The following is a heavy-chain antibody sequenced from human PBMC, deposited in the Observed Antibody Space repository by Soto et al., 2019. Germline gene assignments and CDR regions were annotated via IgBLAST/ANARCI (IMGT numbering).Heavy chain of an antibody. D-gene: IGHD5-18*01. Sequence: ASVKVSCKASGYTFTSYGISWVRQAPGQGLEWMGWISAYNGNTNYAQKLQGRVTMTTDTSTSTAYMELRSLRSDDTAVYYCARDSSSYGPSPYYGMDVWGQGTTVTVSS. CDR3: ARDSSSYGPSPYYGMDV. V-gene: IGHV1-18*01. J-gene: IGHJ6*02. CDR1: GYTFTSYG. CDR2: ISAYNGNT.